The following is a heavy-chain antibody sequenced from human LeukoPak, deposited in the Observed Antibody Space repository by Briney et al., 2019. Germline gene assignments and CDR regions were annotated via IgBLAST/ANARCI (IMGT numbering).Heavy chain of an antibody. CDR2: ISGSGVST. CDR1: GFTFSRYA. CDR3: AKGSFTIFGVVTYNYFDY. V-gene: IGHV3-23*01. D-gene: IGHD3-3*01. J-gene: IGHJ4*02. Sequence: GGSLRLSCAASGFTFSRYAMSWVRRAPGKGLEWVSAISGSGVSTYYADSLKGRFTIPRDNSKNTLYLHMNSPRAEDTAVYYCAKGSFTIFGVVTYNYFDYWGQGTLVTVSP.